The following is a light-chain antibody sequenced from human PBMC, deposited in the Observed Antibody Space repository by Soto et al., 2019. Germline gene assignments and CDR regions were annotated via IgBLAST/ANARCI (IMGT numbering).Light chain of an antibody. CDR3: CSYAGSSTYV. V-gene: IGLV2-23*02. Sequence: QSALTQPASVSGSPGQSITISCTGTSSDVGSYNLVSWYQQYPGKAPKLMIYEVSKLPSGVSNRFSGSKSGNTASLTISGLQAEDEVDYYCCSYAGSSTYVFGTGTKVTVL. CDR1: SSDVGSYNL. J-gene: IGLJ1*01. CDR2: EVS.